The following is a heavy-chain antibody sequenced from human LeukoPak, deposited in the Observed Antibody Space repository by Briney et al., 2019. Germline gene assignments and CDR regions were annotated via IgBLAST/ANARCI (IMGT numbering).Heavy chain of an antibody. J-gene: IGHJ4*02. CDR1: GFTFSSYS. D-gene: IGHD5-18*01. V-gene: IGHV3-21*01. Sequence: GGSLRLSCAASGFTFSSYSMNWVRQAPGKGLEGVSSISRGSKYIYNADSVKGRFTISRDNAKNSLYLQMDSLRADDTAVYYCARALSYSYGSMDFWGEGSLVSDCS. CDR3: ARALSYSYGSMDF. CDR2: ISRGSKYI.